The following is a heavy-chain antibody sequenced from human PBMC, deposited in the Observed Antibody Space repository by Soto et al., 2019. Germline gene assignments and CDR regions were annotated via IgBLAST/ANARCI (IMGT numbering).Heavy chain of an antibody. J-gene: IGHJ5*02. CDR2: MNPNTGNI. V-gene: IGHV1-8*01. CDR1: EDTFTHYD. Sequence: QVELVQSGAEVKKPGASVRVSCQASEDTFTHYDLNWVRQATGQGLEWMGWMNPNTGNIDYAHKFQGRVTMTRDTSTRTVYMELSSLRSDDTAVYYCVSRVASGHRSWFDPWGKGPLVTVSS. D-gene: IGHD2-8*02. CDR3: VSRVASGHRSWFDP.